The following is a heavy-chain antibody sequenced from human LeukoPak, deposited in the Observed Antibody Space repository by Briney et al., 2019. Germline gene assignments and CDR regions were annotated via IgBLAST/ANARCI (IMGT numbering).Heavy chain of an antibody. CDR3: AKDFVNILTGYDVDY. J-gene: IGHJ4*02. D-gene: IGHD3-9*01. CDR1: GFTFSNYG. CDR2: IRYDGSNK. V-gene: IGHV3-30*02. Sequence: GGSLRLSCAASGFTFSNYGIHWVRQAPGKGLEWVAFIRYDGSNKYYADSVKGRFTISRDDAKNSLYLQMNSLRAEDTAVYYCAKDFVNILTGYDVDYWGQGTLVTVSS.